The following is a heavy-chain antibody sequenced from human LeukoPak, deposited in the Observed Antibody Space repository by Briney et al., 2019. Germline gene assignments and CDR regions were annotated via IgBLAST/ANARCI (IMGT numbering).Heavy chain of an antibody. V-gene: IGHV4-59*11. CDR2: IYYSGST. J-gene: IGHJ5*02. CDR3: ARMRDWFDP. Sequence: SETLSLTCTVSGGSISSHYWSWIRQPPGKGLEWIGYIYYSGSTNYSPSLKSRVTMSVDTSKNHFSLKVSSVTAAGTAVYYCARMRDWFDPWGQGTLVTVSS. CDR1: GGSISSHY.